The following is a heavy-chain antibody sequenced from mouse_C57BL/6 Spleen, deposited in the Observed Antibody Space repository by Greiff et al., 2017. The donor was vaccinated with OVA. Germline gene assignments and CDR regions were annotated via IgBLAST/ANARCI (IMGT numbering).Heavy chain of an antibody. D-gene: IGHD1-1*01. CDR3: ARWRVTTVVAGDAMDY. Sequence: QVQLQQPGTELVKPGASVKLSCKASGYTFTSYWMHWVKQRPGQGLEWIGNINPSNGGTNYNEKFKSKATLTVDKSSSTAYMQLSSLTSEDSAVYYCARWRVTTVVAGDAMDYWGQGTSVTVSS. CDR2: INPSNGGT. V-gene: IGHV1-53*01. J-gene: IGHJ4*01. CDR1: GYTFTSYW.